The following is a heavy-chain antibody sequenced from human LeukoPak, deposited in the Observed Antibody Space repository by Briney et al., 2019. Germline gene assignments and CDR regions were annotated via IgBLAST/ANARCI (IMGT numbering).Heavy chain of an antibody. J-gene: IGHJ6*03. Sequence: GGSLRLSCAASGFTVSSNYMSWVRQAPGKGLEWVSGISGSGDSAYYADSVKGRFTISRDNSKNTLYLQMNSLRAEDTAVYYCARDYLEFGEDFYYYYYMDVWGKGTTVTISS. D-gene: IGHD3-10*01. CDR3: ARDYLEFGEDFYYYYYMDV. CDR1: GFTVSSNY. CDR2: ISGSGDSA. V-gene: IGHV3-23*01.